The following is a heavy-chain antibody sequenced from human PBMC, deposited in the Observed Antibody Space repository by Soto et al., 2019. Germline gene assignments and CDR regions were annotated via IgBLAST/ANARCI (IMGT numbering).Heavy chain of an antibody. V-gene: IGHV3-23*01. Sequence: EVQLLESGGGLVQPGGSLRLSCAASGFTFSSYAMSWVRQAPGKGLEWVSAISGSGGSTYYADSVKGRFTISRDNSKNTLYLQMNSLRAEDTAVYYCAKDPRGAYSSSRGGNWFDPWGQGTLVTVSS. D-gene: IGHD6-6*01. CDR1: GFTFSSYA. CDR3: AKDPRGAYSSSRGGNWFDP. J-gene: IGHJ5*02. CDR2: ISGSGGST.